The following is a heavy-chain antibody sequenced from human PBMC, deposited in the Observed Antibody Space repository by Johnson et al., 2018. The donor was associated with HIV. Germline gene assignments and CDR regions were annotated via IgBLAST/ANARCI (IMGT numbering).Heavy chain of an antibody. CDR1: GFTFSSYA. J-gene: IGHJ3*02. D-gene: IGHD2-15*01. CDR2: ISYDGSNK. Sequence: QVQLVESGGGLVKPGGSLRLSCAASGFTFSSYAMHWVRQAPGKGLEWVAVISYDGSNKYYADSVKGRFTISRDNSKTTLYLQMNSLRDDDTAVYYCANSLLLDAFNIWGQGTMVTVSS. CDR3: ANSLLLDAFNI. V-gene: IGHV3-30-3*01.